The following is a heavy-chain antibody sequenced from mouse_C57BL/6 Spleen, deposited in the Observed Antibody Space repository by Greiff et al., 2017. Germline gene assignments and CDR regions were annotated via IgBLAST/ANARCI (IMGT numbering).Heavy chain of an antibody. Sequence: EVQVVESGEGLVKPGGSLKLSCAASGFTFSSYAMSWVRQTPEKRLEWVAYISSGGDYIYYADTVKGRFTISRDNARNTLYLQMSSLKSEDTAMYYCTRGLYSNYFDYWGQGTTLTVSS. CDR1: GFTFSSYA. V-gene: IGHV5-9-1*02. CDR3: TRGLYSNYFDY. J-gene: IGHJ2*01. D-gene: IGHD2-5*01. CDR2: ISSGGDYI.